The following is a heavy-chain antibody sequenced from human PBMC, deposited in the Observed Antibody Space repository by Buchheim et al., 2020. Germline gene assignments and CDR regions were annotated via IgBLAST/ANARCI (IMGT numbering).Heavy chain of an antibody. V-gene: IGHV3-23*01. CDR2: IVGSGATT. CDR1: GFTFSSFT. CDR3: AKGGSNTAGYYYFGMDV. J-gene: IGHJ6*02. D-gene: IGHD2/OR15-2a*01. Sequence: EVHLLESGGGLVQPGGSLRLSCAASGFTFSSFTMSWVRQAPGKGLEWVSAIVGSGATTSYADSVKGRFTISRANSKNTLDLPMNSLRAEDAAVYYCAKGGSNTAGYYYFGMDVWGQGTT.